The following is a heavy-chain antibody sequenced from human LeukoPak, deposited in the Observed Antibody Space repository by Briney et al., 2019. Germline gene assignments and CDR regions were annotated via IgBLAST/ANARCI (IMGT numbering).Heavy chain of an antibody. V-gene: IGHV4-4*02. J-gene: IGHJ5*02. D-gene: IGHD3-10*01. CDR3: ATCRFGGLLTTGWFDP. CDR1: GDSISSNNW. CDR2: IYLGGST. Sequence: SETLSLTCAVSGDSISSNNWWSWVRQPPGKGLEWIGEIYLGGSTRYNASLKSRVTISVDKSKNQFSLSLSSVTAADTAVYYCATCRFGGLLTTGWFDPWGQGTLVTVSS.